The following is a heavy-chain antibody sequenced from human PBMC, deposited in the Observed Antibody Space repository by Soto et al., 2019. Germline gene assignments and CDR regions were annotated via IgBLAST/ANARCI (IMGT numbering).Heavy chain of an antibody. CDR3: ARSVAVPGAHIDY. J-gene: IGHJ4*02. CDR2: VYYTGST. D-gene: IGHD6-19*01. Sequence: PSETLSLTYSVSGGSISGSYRSWIRQSPGKGLEWLGYVYYTGSTNYSPSLRSRVSISVDTSKNEFSLRLSSVTAADTAVYFCARSVAVPGAHIDYWGQGTQVTVSS. V-gene: IGHV4-59*01. CDR1: GGSISGSY.